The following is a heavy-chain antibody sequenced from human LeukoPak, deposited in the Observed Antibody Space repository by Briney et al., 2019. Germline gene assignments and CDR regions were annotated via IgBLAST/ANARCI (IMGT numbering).Heavy chain of an antibody. CDR2: IRSKAYGGTT. CDR1: GFTFGDYA. D-gene: IGHD2-8*01. Sequence: GGSLRLSCTASGFTFGDYAMSWVRQAPGKGLEWVGFIRSKAYGGTTEYAASVKGRFTISRDDSKSIAYLQMNSLKTEDTAVYYCTRVRGYCTNGVCPFVWFRYYFDYWGQGTLVTVSS. J-gene: IGHJ4*02. V-gene: IGHV3-49*04. CDR3: TRVRGYCTNGVCPFVWFRYYFDY.